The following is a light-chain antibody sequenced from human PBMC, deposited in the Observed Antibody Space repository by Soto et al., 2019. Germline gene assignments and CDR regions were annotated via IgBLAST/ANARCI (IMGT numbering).Light chain of an antibody. CDR1: QGINSY. CDR2: DAS. Sequence: DIRMTQSPSSLSAFVGDRVTITCRASQGINSYLAWYQQKPGKAPKVLIYDASTFQGGVPSRFSGSGSGTDFTLTISSLEPEDFAVYYCQQRSNWPPSITFGQGTRLEIK. J-gene: IGKJ5*01. CDR3: QQRSNWPPSIT. V-gene: IGKV1-9*01.